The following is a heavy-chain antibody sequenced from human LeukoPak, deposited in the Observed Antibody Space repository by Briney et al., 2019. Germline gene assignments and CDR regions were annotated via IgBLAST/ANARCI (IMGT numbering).Heavy chain of an antibody. CDR3: ARGLRWSIPFDY. CDR2: IYPGDSDT. D-gene: IGHD4-23*01. V-gene: IGHV5-51*01. J-gene: IGHJ4*02. CDR1: GYSFTNYW. Sequence: GESLKISCKASGYSFTNYWIGRGRQMPGKGLEWMGIIYPGDSDTRYSPSFQGQVTISADKSITTAYLQWSSLKASDTAMYYCARGLRWSIPFDYWGQGTLVTVSS.